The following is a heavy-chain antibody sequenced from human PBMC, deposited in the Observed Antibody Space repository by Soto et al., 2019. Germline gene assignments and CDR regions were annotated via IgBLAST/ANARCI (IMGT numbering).Heavy chain of an antibody. V-gene: IGHV4-31*03. CDR3: ARVPVMVGGVDY. CDR2: IYYSGST. J-gene: IGHJ4*02. Sequence: QVQLQESGPGLVKPSQTLSLTCTVSGGSISSGGYYWSWIRQHPGKGLEWIGYIYYSGSTYYNPSLKSRVTLQVDPSKNQFALKLSSVTAADTARYYCARVPVMVGGVDYWGQGPLVTVSS. CDR1: GGSISSGGYY. D-gene: IGHD5-18*01.